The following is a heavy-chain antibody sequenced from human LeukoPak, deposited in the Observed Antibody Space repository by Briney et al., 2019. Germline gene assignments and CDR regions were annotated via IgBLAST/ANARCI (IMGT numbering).Heavy chain of an antibody. CDR2: ISHDGNT. V-gene: IGHV4-34*01. CDR3: ARRRDWNDVLDP. Sequence: PSETLSLTCAVYGESFSDYYWSWLRQPPEKGLEWIGRISHDGNTNYNPSLKSRVTLSTDTSKNQFSLRLTSVTTADTAIYYCARRRDWNDVLDPWGQGTPVTVSS. CDR1: GESFSDYY. J-gene: IGHJ5*02. D-gene: IGHD1-1*01.